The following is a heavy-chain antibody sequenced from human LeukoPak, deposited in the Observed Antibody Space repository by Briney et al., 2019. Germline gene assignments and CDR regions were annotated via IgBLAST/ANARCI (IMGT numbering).Heavy chain of an antibody. J-gene: IGHJ4*02. CDR2: IIPIFGTA. Sequence: ASVKDSCKASGGTFSSYAISWVRQAPGQGLEWMGGIIPIFGTANYAQKFQGRVTITADESTSTAYMELSSLRSEDTAVYYCARVRGGYKWGVFDYWGQGTLVTVSS. CDR1: GGTFSSYA. CDR3: ARVRGGYKWGVFDY. V-gene: IGHV1-69*13. D-gene: IGHD5-24*01.